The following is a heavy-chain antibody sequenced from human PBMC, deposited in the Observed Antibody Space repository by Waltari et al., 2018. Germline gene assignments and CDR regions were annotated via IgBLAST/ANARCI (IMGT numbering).Heavy chain of an antibody. V-gene: IGHV3-21*01. J-gene: IGHJ4*02. D-gene: IGHD4-17*01. Sequence: VQLVESGGGVVQPGRSLRLSCAASGFTFSSYSMNWVRQAPGKGLEWVSSISSSSSYIYYADSVKGRFTISRDNAKNSLYLQMNSLRAEDTAVYYCARGYGDYGDFDYWGQGTLVTVSS. CDR2: ISSSSSYI. CDR3: ARGYGDYGDFDY. CDR1: GFTFSSYS.